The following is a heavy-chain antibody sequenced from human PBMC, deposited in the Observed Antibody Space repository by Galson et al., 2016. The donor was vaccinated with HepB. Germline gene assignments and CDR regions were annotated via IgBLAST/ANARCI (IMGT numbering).Heavy chain of an antibody. J-gene: IGHJ3*02. CDR3: AGLWI. CDR2: IGSSGIIT. CDR1: GLSFSNSD. D-gene: IGHD3-16*01. Sequence: SLRLSCAASGLSFSNSDMSWVRQAPGQGLEWVSHIGSSGIITYYADSVRGRFTISRDNSKSTLYLQMHSLRDEDTAVYYCAGLWIWGRGTKVTVSS. V-gene: IGHV3-23*01.